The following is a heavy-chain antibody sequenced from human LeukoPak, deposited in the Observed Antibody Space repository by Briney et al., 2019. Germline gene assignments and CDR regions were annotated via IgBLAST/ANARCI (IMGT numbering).Heavy chain of an antibody. D-gene: IGHD3-22*01. CDR1: GFTFSSYG. CDR3: GKTHYYPQSLQGGEPYYFDY. Sequence: PGGSLRLSCAASGFTFSSYGMHWVRQAPGKGLAWVAFIRYYGSNKYYADSVKGRFTIFRDNSKKTLYLQMNSLRAEDTAVSYCGKTHYYPQSLQGGEPYYFDYWGQGTLVTVSS. V-gene: IGHV3-30*02. CDR2: IRYYGSNK. J-gene: IGHJ4*02.